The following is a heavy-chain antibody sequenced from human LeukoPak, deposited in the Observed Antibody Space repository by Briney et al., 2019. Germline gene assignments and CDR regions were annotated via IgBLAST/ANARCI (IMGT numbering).Heavy chain of an antibody. Sequence: PGGSLRLSCAASGFTFSSYEMNWVRQAPGKGLEWVSYIISSGSTIYYADSVKGRFTISRDNAKNSLYLQMNSLRAEDPAVYYCAREGAWDYGGRGVYFDYWGQGTLVTVSS. V-gene: IGHV3-48*03. J-gene: IGHJ4*02. D-gene: IGHD4-23*01. CDR1: GFTFSSYE. CDR2: IISSGSTI. CDR3: AREGAWDYGGRGVYFDY.